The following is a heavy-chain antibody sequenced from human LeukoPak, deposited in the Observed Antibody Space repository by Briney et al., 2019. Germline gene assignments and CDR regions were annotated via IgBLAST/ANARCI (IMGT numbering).Heavy chain of an antibody. Sequence: ASVKVSCKASGYTFTSYDINWVRQATGQGLEWMGWMNPNSGNTGYAQKFQGRVTMTRNTSISTAYMELSRLISDDTAVYYCARGGWRQPFDRWGQGTLVTVSS. V-gene: IGHV1-8*01. CDR2: MNPNSGNT. CDR1: GYTFTSYD. CDR3: ARGGWRQPFDR. J-gene: IGHJ5*02. D-gene: IGHD6-19*01.